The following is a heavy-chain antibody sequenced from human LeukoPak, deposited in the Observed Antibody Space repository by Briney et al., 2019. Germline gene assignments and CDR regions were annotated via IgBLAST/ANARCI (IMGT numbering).Heavy chain of an antibody. CDR1: GLTFSSYA. CDR3: AKSITAAGTYAFDI. V-gene: IGHV3-23*01. D-gene: IGHD6-13*01. CDR2: IRGNGGST. J-gene: IGHJ3*02. Sequence: GGSLRLSCAASGLTFSSYAMSWVRQAPGKGLEWVSAIRGNGGSTDYVDSVRGRFIISRDNSRNTLYLQINSLRAEDTAVYYCAKSITAAGTYAFDIWGQGTVVTVS.